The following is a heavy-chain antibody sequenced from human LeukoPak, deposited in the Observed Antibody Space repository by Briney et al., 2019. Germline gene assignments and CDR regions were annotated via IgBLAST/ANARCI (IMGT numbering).Heavy chain of an antibody. CDR3: AKVSTEPKGYYDFWSGSPEPTSYYGMDV. Sequence: QAGGSLRLSCAASGFTFSSYAMSWVRQAPGKGLEWVSAISGSGGSTYYADSVKGRFTISRDNSKNTLYLQMNSLRAEDTAVYYCAKVSTEPKGYYDFWSGSPEPTSYYGMDVWGQGTTVTVSS. D-gene: IGHD3-3*01. J-gene: IGHJ6*02. CDR2: ISGSGGST. V-gene: IGHV3-23*01. CDR1: GFTFSSYA.